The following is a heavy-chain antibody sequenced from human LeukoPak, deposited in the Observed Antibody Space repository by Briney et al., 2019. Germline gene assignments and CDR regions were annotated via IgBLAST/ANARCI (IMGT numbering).Heavy chain of an antibody. CDR2: ISSSGTVI. V-gene: IGHV3-11*04. J-gene: IGHJ4*02. CDR1: EFTFSDYQ. D-gene: IGHD3-10*01. Sequence: GGSPRLSCAASEFTFSDYQTNWIRQAPGKGLEWVSYISSSGTVIYYADSVKGRFTISRDNAKNSLYLQMNSPRAEDTAVYYCARGWFGELFPDYWGQGTLVTVSS. CDR3: ARGWFGELFPDY.